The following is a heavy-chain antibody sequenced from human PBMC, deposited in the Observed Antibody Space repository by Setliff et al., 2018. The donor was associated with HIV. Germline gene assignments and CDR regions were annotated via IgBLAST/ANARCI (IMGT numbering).Heavy chain of an antibody. V-gene: IGHV3-74*01. CDR2: MNTDGSST. D-gene: IGHD2-8*01. CDR1: GFTFSSYW. J-gene: IGHJ4*02. CDR3: AKDHATVLTQLDY. Sequence: GGSLRLSCAASGFTFSSYWMHWVRQAPGKGLVWVFGMNTDGSSTRYADSVKGRFTISRDNSKNTLFLQINSLRAEDTAVYYCAKDHATVLTQLDYWGQGTLVTVSS.